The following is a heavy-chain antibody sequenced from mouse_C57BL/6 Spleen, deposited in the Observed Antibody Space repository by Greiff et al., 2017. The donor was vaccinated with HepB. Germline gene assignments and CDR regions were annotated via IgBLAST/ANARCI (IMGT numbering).Heavy chain of an antibody. CDR1: GYTFTSYW. D-gene: IGHD4-1*01. Sequence: VQLQQSGAELVKPGASVKLSCKASGYTFTSYWMHWVKQRPGQGLEWIGMIHPNSGSTNYNEKFKSKATLTVDKSSSTAYMQLSSLTSEDSAVYYCARLGLRNAMDYWGQGTSVTVSS. CDR2: IHPNSGST. CDR3: ARLGLRNAMDY. V-gene: IGHV1-64*01. J-gene: IGHJ4*01.